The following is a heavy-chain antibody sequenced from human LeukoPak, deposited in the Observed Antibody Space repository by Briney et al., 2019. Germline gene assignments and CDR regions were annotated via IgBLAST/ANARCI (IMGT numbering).Heavy chain of an antibody. CDR3: ARVASHDYGDYVGYYYYMDV. Sequence: GGSLRLSCAASGFTFSSYWMHWVRQAPGKGLVWVSRINSDGSSTNYADSVKGRFTISRDNSKNTLYLQMNSLRAEDTAVYYCARVASHDYGDYVGYYYYMDVWGKGTTVTISS. V-gene: IGHV3-74*01. D-gene: IGHD4-17*01. CDR2: INSDGSST. J-gene: IGHJ6*03. CDR1: GFTFSSYW.